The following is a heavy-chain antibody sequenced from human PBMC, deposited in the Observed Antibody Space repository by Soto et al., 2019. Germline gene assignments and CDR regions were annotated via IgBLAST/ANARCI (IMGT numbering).Heavy chain of an antibody. D-gene: IGHD3-22*01. CDR1: SGSIRSRNYY. J-gene: IGHJ4*02. V-gene: IGHV4-39*01. Sequence: SETLSLTCTVPSGSIRSRNYYWGWIRQPPGKGLEWIGSIYYTGNTYYNPSLKSRVTISRDTSKNQFSLKLTSVTAADTAVYYCASSFYYDSSGSYYPLPPPFWGQGTLVTVSS. CDR3: ASSFYYDSSGSYYPLPPPF. CDR2: IYYTGNT.